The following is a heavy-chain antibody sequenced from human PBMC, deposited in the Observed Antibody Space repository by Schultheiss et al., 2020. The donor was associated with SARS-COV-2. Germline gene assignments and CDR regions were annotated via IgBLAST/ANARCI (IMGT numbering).Heavy chain of an antibody. Sequence: GGSLRLSCAASGFTFSSYAMHWVRQAPGKGLEWVAVISYDGSNKYYADSVKGRFTISRDNSKNTLYLQMNSLRAEDTAVYYCARDGSPPYCSGGSCYSSDFDYWGQGTLVTVSS. CDR1: GFTFSSYA. V-gene: IGHV3-30*01. CDR3: ARDGSPPYCSGGSCYSSDFDY. J-gene: IGHJ4*02. CDR2: ISYDGSNK. D-gene: IGHD2-15*01.